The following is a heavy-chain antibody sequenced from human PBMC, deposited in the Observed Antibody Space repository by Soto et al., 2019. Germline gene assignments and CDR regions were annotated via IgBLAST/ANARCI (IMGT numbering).Heavy chain of an antibody. CDR1: GFTFSSYS. D-gene: IGHD3-9*01. Sequence: GGSLRLSCAASGFTFSSYSMNWVRQAPGKGLEWVSSISSSSSYIYYADSVKGRFTISRDNAKNSLYLQMNSLRAEDTAVYYCARDYDILTGYYAFDIWGQGTMVTVSS. CDR2: ISSSSSYI. CDR3: ARDYDILTGYYAFDI. V-gene: IGHV3-21*01. J-gene: IGHJ3*02.